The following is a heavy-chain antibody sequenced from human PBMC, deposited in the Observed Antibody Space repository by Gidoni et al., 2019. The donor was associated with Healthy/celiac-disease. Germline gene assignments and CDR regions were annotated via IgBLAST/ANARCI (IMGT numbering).Heavy chain of an antibody. CDR2: INHSGST. D-gene: IGHD3-3*02. V-gene: IGHV4-34*01. Sequence: QVQLQQWGAGLLKPSETLSLTCAVYGGSFSRYYWSWIRQPPGKGLEWIGEINHSGSTNYNPSLESRVTISVDTSKNQFSLKLSSVTAADTAVYYCARSDGEIREFDYWGQGTLVTVSS. CDR1: GGSFSRYY. J-gene: IGHJ4*02. CDR3: ARSDGEIREFDY.